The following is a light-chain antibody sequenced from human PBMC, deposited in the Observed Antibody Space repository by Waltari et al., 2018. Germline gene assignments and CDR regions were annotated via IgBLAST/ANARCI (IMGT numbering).Light chain of an antibody. Sequence: QSVLTQPPSASGTPGQRVTIACSGSSSNIGRNAVNWHQQLPGPAPKLLIYSNNPRPSGVPDRFSGSKSGTSASLAISGLQSEDEADYYCAAWDDSLNGPVFGTGTKVTVL. CDR3: AAWDDSLNGPV. CDR1: SSNIGRNA. CDR2: SNN. J-gene: IGLJ1*01. V-gene: IGLV1-44*01.